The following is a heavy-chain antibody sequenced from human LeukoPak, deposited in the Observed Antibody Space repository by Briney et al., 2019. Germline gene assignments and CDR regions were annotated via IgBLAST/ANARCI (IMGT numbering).Heavy chain of an antibody. CDR2: ISSNGGST. J-gene: IGHJ6*04. CDR1: GFTFSSYA. D-gene: IGHD3-10*01. V-gene: IGHV3-64*01. Sequence: GGSLRLSCAASGFTFSSYAMHWVRQAPGKGLEYVSAISSNGGSTYYANSVKGRFTISRDNSNNTLYLQMGSLRAEDMAVYYCARGPLLWFGELLYPPDVWGKGTTVTISS. CDR3: ARGPLLWFGELLYPPDV.